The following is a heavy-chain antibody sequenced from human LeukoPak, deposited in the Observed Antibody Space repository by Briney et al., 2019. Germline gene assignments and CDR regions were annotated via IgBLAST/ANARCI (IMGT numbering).Heavy chain of an antibody. CDR2: IYEGGTT. J-gene: IGHJ4*02. Sequence: GGSPRLSLATPGFPVSSNLLRWVPKDHGQGQDQDQSIYEGGTTHHADSVKGRFTISRDNSKNTLYLQTNGLTVEDTAVYYCAGRAELGRGFDYWGQGTLVTVSS. CDR1: GFPVSSNL. V-gene: IGHV3-66*01. CDR3: AGRAELGRGFDY. D-gene: IGHD7-27*01.